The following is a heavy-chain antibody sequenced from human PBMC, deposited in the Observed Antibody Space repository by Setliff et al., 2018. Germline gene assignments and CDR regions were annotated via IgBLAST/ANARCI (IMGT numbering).Heavy chain of an antibody. J-gene: IGHJ3*01. V-gene: IGHV3-74*01. CDR1: GFTFSSYW. CDR3: ARDLYLEIGAFDV. D-gene: IGHD3-16*02. CDR2: IHGDERTT. Sequence: GGSMRLSCAASGFTFSSYWMHWGRQAPGKGLVWVARIHGDERTTTYADSVRGRFTVSRDNTKNILYLQMNSLRAEDTAVYFCARDLYLEIGAFDVWGQGTKVTVSS.